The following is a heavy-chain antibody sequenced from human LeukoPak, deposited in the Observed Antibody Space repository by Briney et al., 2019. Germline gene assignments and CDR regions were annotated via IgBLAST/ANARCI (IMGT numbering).Heavy chain of an antibody. D-gene: IGHD3-9*01. V-gene: IGHV1-2*02. CDR1: GYTFTGYY. Sequence: ASVKVSCKASGYTFTGYYMHWVRQAPGQGLEWMGWISADSGGTNYAQKFQGRVTMTRDKSISTAYMELSRLRSDDTAVYYCARGEALRYFDWLYNDFDYWGQGTLVTVSS. CDR2: ISADSGGT. J-gene: IGHJ4*02. CDR3: ARGEALRYFDWLYNDFDY.